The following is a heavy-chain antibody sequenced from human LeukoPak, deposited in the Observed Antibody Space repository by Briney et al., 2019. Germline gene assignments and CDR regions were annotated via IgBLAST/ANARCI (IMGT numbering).Heavy chain of an antibody. Sequence: SETLSLTRAVSTDSFSSHYWTWIRQPPGKGLEWIGYISYIGSTNYNPPLKSRVTISIDTSKNQFSLKLSSVTAADTAVYYCARDLVTVTKGFDIWGQGTMVSVSS. CDR2: ISYIGST. CDR1: TDSFSSHY. CDR3: ARDLVTVTKGFDI. J-gene: IGHJ3*02. V-gene: IGHV4-59*11. D-gene: IGHD4-17*01.